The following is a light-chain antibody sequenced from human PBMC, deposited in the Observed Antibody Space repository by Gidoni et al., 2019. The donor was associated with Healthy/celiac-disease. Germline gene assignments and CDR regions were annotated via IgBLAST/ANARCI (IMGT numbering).Light chain of an antibody. CDR2: DAS. V-gene: IGKV1-33*01. CDR1: QDISNY. CDR3: QQYDNLPFT. J-gene: IGKJ3*01. Sequence: DIQMTQSPSSLSASVGDRVTITCQASQDISNYLNWYQQKQGKAPKLLIYDASNLETGVPSRFGGSGSGTDFTFTISSLQPEDIATYYCQQYDNLPFTFGPGTKVDIK.